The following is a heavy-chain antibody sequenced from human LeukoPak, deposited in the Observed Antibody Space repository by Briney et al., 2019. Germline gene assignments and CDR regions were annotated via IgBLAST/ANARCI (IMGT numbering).Heavy chain of an antibody. CDR2: ISYDGKNE. CDR3: ARGRPETGTTWLVDS. Sequence: GGSLRLSCAASGFTFSNYAMHWVRQAPGKGLEWVAVISYDGKNEYYADSVKGRFTISRDNSKNTLYLQMNSPRAEDTAVFYCARGRPETGTTWLVDSWGQGTLVTVSS. CDR1: GFTFSNYA. D-gene: IGHD1-1*01. J-gene: IGHJ4*02. V-gene: IGHV3-30*04.